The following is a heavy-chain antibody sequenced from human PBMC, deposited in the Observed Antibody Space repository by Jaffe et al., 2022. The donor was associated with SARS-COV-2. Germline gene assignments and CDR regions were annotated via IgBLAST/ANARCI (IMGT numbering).Heavy chain of an antibody. D-gene: IGHD3-22*01. CDR1: GFTFSSYW. J-gene: IGHJ5*02. Sequence: EVQLVESGGGLVQPGGSLRLSCAASGFTFSSYWMSWVRQAPGKGLEWVANIKQDGSEKYYVDSVKGRFTISRDNAKNSLYLQMNSLRAEDTAVYYCARDFPDYYDSSGSWGQGTLVTVSS. CDR3: ARDFPDYYDSSGS. V-gene: IGHV3-7*01. CDR2: IKQDGSEK.